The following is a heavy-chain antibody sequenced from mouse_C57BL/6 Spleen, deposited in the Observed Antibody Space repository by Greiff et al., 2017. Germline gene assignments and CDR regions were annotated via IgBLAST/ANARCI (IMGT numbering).Heavy chain of an antibody. V-gene: IGHV1-55*01. CDR2: IYPGSGST. CDR1: GYTFTSYW. D-gene: IGHD1-1*01. Sequence: QVQLQQPGAELVKPGASVTMSCKASGYTFTSYWITWVKQRPGQGLEWIGDIYPGSGSTTYNEKFKSKATLTVDTSSSTAYMQLSSLTSEDSAVYYCAREVYYYVRGYYFDYWGQGTTLTVSS. J-gene: IGHJ2*01. CDR3: AREVYYYVRGYYFDY.